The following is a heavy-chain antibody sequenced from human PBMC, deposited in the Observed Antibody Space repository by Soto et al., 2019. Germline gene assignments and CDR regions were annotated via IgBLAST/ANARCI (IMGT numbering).Heavy chain of an antibody. CDR3: AKLSCTSSTCYFPGWFDP. J-gene: IGHJ5*02. D-gene: IGHD2-2*01. V-gene: IGHV4-31*03. CDR2: VYYSGSS. CDR1: GDSISGGASF. Sequence: SETLSLTCTVSGDSISGGASFLSWIRQPPGKGLEWIANVYYSGSSYYNPSLKSRLTISVDTTKNQFSLQLKSMTAADTAVYYCAKLSCTSSTCYFPGWFDPWGQGTLVTVSS.